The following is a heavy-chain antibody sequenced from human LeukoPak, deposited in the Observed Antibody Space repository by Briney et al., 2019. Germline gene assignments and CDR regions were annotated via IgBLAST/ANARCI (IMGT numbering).Heavy chain of an antibody. CDR1: GGSITSYY. CDR3: ARGANYGGSGLDLFDI. Sequence: PSETLSLTCTVSGGSITSYYWSWIRQPPGKGLEWIGYIHYSGSSNYNPSLESRLTISLDTSKNHFSLKLSSMTAADTAVYYCARGANYGGSGLDLFDIWGQGTMVTVSS. J-gene: IGHJ3*02. CDR2: IHYSGSS. V-gene: IGHV4-59*01. D-gene: IGHD4-23*01.